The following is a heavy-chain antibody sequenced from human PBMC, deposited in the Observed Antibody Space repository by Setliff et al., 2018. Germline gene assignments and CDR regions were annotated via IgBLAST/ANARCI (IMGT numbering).Heavy chain of an antibody. CDR3: ARGGRGYSYGPRKFPFDY. D-gene: IGHD5-18*01. CDR2: TIPILGTA. J-gene: IGHJ4*02. CDR1: GGTFNSYG. V-gene: IGHV1-69*05. Sequence: SVKVSCKASGGTFNSYGVTWVRQAPGQGLEWMGGTIPILGTANYAQKFQGRVTITTDESTSTAYMELSSLRSEDTAVYYCARGGRGYSYGPRKFPFDYWGQGTLVTVSS.